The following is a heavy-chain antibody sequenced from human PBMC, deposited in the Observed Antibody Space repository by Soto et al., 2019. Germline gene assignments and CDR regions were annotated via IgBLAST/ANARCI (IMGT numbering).Heavy chain of an antibody. CDR3: ARLIAVADQIYYFDY. J-gene: IGHJ4*02. Sequence: PGESLKISCKGSGYSFTSYWISWVRQMPGKGLEWMGRIDPSDSYTNYSPSFQGHVTISADKSISTAYLQWSSLKASDTAMYYCARLIAVADQIYYFDYWGQGTLVTVSS. D-gene: IGHD6-19*01. V-gene: IGHV5-10-1*01. CDR2: IDPSDSYT. CDR1: GYSFTSYW.